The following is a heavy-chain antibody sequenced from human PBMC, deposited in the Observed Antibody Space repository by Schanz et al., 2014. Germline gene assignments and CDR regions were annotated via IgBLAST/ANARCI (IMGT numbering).Heavy chain of an antibody. CDR2: IHYSGNS. J-gene: IGHJ4*02. D-gene: IGHD3-3*01. Sequence: VQLQQSGPGLVKPSDTLSLTCTVSGGSISRHYWSWIRQPPGKGLEWIGYIHYSGNSNYNPSLKSRVTISLDTSNNQFSLKVTSVTAADTALYFCARGYDFWSGLRGGDYWGQGTLVTVSS. CDR3: ARGYDFWSGLRGGDY. V-gene: IGHV4-59*11. CDR1: GGSISRHY.